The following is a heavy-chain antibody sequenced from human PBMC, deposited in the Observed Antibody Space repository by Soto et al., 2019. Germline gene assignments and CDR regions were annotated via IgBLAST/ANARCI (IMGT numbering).Heavy chain of an antibody. CDR2: ISYDGNNK. CDR3: AKDKGQDLVHYFDS. CDR1: GFTFNG. D-gene: IGHD2-2*01. V-gene: IGHV3-30*18. J-gene: IGHJ4*02. Sequence: QVQLVESGGGVFQSGRSLRLSCAASGFTFNGMHWVRQAPGKGLEWVAVISYDGNNKDYADSVKGRFTISRDNSKNTLYLQMNSLRAEDTAVYYCAKDKGQDLVHYFDSWGPGTLVTVSS.